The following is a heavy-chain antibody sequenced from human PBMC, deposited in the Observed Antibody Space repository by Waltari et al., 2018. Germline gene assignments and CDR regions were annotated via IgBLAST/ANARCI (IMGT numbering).Heavy chain of an antibody. CDR3: ASGTIFGVVPRGYYYGMDV. Sequence: QVQLQQWGAGLLKPSETLSLTCAVYGGSFSGYYWSWIRQPPGKGLEWIVEINHSGSTNYNPSLKSRVTISVDTSKNQFSLKLSSVTAADTAVYYCASGTIFGVVPRGYYYGMDVWGQGTTVTVSS. CDR1: GGSFSGYY. V-gene: IGHV4-34*01. J-gene: IGHJ6*02. CDR2: INHSGST. D-gene: IGHD3-3*01.